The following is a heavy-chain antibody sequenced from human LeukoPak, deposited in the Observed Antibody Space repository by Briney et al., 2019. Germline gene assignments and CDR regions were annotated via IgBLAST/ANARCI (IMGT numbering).Heavy chain of an antibody. D-gene: IGHD3-22*01. CDR1: GYTFTGYW. CDR2: IIPILNIG. CDR3: ASLYYYDSSGLS. Sequence: GASVKVSCKASGYTFTGYWMHWVRQAPGQGLEWMGRIIPILNIGNYAQKFQGRVTITADKSTSTAYMELSSLRSEDTAVYYCASLYYYDSSGLSWGQGTLVTVSS. J-gene: IGHJ5*02. V-gene: IGHV1-69*02.